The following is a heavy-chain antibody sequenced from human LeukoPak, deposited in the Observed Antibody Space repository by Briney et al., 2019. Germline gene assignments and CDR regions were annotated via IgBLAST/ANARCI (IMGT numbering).Heavy chain of an antibody. V-gene: IGHV3-74*01. J-gene: IGHJ4*02. CDR1: GFTFSSYW. CDR2: INSDGSST. Sequence: GGSLRLSCAGSGFTFSSYWMHWVRQAPGKGPVWVSRINSDGSSTSYADSVKGRFTISRDNAKNTLYLQMSSLRAEDTAVYYCARVSIGYYENYWGQGTLVTVSS. D-gene: IGHD3-3*01. CDR3: ARVSIGYYENY.